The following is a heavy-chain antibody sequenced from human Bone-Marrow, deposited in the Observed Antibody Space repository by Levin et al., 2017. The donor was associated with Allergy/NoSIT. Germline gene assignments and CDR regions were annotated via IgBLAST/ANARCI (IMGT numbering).Heavy chain of an antibody. D-gene: IGHD5-24*01. CDR3: AKDLLKGGRDGYNYLGR. Sequence: ETLSLTCAASGFTFSSYAMSWVRKAPGKGLEWVSAISGSGGSTYYADSVKGRFTISRDNSKNTLYLQMNSLRAEDTAVYYCAKDLLKGGRDGYNYLGRWGQGTLVTVSS. CDR1: GFTFSSYA. V-gene: IGHV3-23*01. CDR2: ISGSGGST. J-gene: IGHJ4*02.